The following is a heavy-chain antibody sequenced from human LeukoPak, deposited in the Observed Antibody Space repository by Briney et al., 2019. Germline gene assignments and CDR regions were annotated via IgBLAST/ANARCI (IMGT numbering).Heavy chain of an antibody. CDR2: IYYSGST. CDR1: GGSISSGGYY. Sequence: SETLSLTCTVSGGSISSGGYYWSWIRQHPGKGLEWIGYIYYSGSTYYNPSLKSRVTISVDTSKNQFSLKLSSVTAADTAVYYCARGVCSGGNCYYYYYGMDVWGQGTTVTVSS. D-gene: IGHD2-15*01. J-gene: IGHJ6*02. V-gene: IGHV4-31*03. CDR3: ARGVCSGGNCYYYYYGMDV.